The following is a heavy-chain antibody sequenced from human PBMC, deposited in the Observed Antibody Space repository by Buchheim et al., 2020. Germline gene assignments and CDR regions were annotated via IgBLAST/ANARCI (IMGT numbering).Heavy chain of an antibody. V-gene: IGHV3-23*01. CDR1: GFTFTNYA. Sequence: EVQLLESGGDLVQPGGSLRLSCAASGFTFTNYAMAWVRQVPGKGLEWVSVISIRGDYTYYADSVKGRFTISRDNSRNTLYLQMNSLRAEDTAVYYCARKVPSSSDSLHPLEFWGQGTL. J-gene: IGHJ4*02. D-gene: IGHD2-21*02. CDR3: ARKVPSSSDSLHPLEF. CDR2: ISIRGDYT.